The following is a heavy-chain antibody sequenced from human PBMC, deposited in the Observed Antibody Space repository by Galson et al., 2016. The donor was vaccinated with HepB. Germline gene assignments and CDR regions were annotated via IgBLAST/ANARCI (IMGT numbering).Heavy chain of an antibody. CDR2: MSSSSIHI. CDR3: VSGYTSGI. CDR1: GFTFSSYS. D-gene: IGHD6-25*01. J-gene: IGHJ3*02. V-gene: IGHV3-21*06. Sequence: SLRLSCAASGFTFSSYSMNWVRQAPGKGLEWVSSMSSSSIHIYYADSVKGRFTISRDNAKNSLYLQMHSPRVDDTSIYYCVSGYTSGIWGPGTMVIVSS.